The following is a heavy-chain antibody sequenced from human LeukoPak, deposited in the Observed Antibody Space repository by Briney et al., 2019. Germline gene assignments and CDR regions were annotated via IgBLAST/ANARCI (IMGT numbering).Heavy chain of an antibody. Sequence: ASVKVSCKASGYTFTSYYMHWVRQAPGQGLEWMGIINPSGGSTSYAQKFQGRVTMTRDTSTSTVYMELSSLRSEDTAVYYCARGSSLPTIFGVVPPFDSWGQGTLVTVSS. CDR3: ARGSSLPTIFGVVPPFDS. D-gene: IGHD3-3*01. J-gene: IGHJ4*02. CDR1: GYTFTSYY. V-gene: IGHV1-46*01. CDR2: INPSGGST.